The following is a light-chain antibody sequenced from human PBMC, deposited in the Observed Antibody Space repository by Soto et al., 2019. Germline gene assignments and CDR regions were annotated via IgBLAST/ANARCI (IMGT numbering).Light chain of an antibody. V-gene: IGLV2-23*02. CDR2: EVS. CDR1: SIDVGSYNL. Sequence: SVLTQPASVSGSPGQSITISCTGTSIDVGSYNLVSWYQQHPGKAPKLMIYEVSKRPSGVSNRFSGSKSGNTASLTISGRQAEDEADDYCCTYAGSSTVVFGGGTKLTVL. J-gene: IGLJ2*01. CDR3: CTYAGSSTVV.